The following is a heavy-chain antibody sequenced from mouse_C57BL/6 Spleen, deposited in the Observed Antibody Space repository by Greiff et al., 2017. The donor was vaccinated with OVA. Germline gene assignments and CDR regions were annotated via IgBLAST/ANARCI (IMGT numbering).Heavy chain of an antibody. J-gene: IGHJ3*01. D-gene: IGHD2-3*01. CDR2: ISYDGSN. V-gene: IGHV3-6*01. CDR1: GYSITSGYY. CDR3: ARAGGYDGYQFAY. Sequence: DVKLQESGPGLVKPSQSLSLTCSVTGYSITSGYYWNWIRQLPGNKLEWMGYISYDGSNNYNPSHKNRISITRDTSKNQFFLKLNSVTTEDTATYYCARAGGYDGYQFAYWGQGTLVTVSA.